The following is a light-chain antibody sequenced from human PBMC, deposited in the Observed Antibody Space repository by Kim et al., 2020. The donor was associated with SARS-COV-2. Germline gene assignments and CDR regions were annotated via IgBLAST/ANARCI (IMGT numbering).Light chain of an antibody. Sequence: DIQLTQSLYSLSASVGDTVVITCRASQDIRDYLAWYQMRSDRAPRSLIYAASHLATGVPSRFRGSGFGTDFTLTISSLQPDDVATYFCQQCYGDPLTFGPGTKVDIK. J-gene: IGKJ3*01. CDR1: QDIRDY. CDR2: AAS. V-gene: IGKV1-16*01. CDR3: QQCYGDPLT.